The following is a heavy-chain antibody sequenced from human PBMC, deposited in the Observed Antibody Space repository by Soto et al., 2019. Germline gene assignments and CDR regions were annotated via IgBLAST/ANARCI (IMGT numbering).Heavy chain of an antibody. D-gene: IGHD1-1*01. CDR2: IYYSGST. CDR1: GGSISSYY. CDR3: ARGKRLYYMDV. J-gene: IGHJ6*03. Sequence: SETLSLTCTVSGGSISSYYWSWIRQPPGKGLEWIGYIYYSGSTNYNPSLKSRVTISVDTSKNQFSLKLSSVTAADTAVYYCARGKRLYYMDVWGKGTTVTVSS. V-gene: IGHV4-59*08.